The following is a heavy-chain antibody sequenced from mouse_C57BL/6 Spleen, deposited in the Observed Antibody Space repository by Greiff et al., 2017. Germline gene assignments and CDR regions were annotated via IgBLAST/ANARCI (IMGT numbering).Heavy chain of an antibody. V-gene: IGHV1-7*01. CDR1: GYTFTSYW. CDR2: INPSSGYT. CDR3: ARSINTVVVDY. D-gene: IGHD1-1*01. J-gene: IGHJ2*01. Sequence: VQRVESGAELAKPGASVKLSCKASGYTFTSYWMHWVKQRPGQGLEWIGYINPSSGYTKYNQKFKDKATLTADKSSSTAYMQLSSLTYEDSAVYYCARSINTVVVDYWGQGTTLTVSS.